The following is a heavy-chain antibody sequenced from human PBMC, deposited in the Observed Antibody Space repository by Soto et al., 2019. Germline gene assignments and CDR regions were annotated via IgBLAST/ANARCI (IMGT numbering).Heavy chain of an antibody. CDR1: GCSISSGGYY. V-gene: IGHV4-31*02. D-gene: IGHD4-17*01. Sequence: SGCSISSGGYYWSWIRQHPGKGLEWIGYIYYSGSTYYNPSLKSRVTISVDTSKNQFSLKLSSVTAADTAVYYCARVGGTTVTTWYFDLWGRGTLVTVSS. J-gene: IGHJ2*01. CDR3: ARVGGTTVTTWYFDL. CDR2: IYYSGST.